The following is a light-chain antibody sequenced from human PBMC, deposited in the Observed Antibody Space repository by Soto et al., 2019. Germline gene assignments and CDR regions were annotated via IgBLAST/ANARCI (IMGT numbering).Light chain of an antibody. CDR2: DAT. Sequence: IQLTQSPSSLSASVGDRVAITCRTSQSINNYLNWYQQKPGKAPKVLIYDATRLQSGVPSRFSGSGSGTEFSLTISNLQPDDCATYYCQQYENYWTFGQGTKVDIK. V-gene: IGKV1-39*01. J-gene: IGKJ1*01. CDR3: QQYENYWT. CDR1: QSINNY.